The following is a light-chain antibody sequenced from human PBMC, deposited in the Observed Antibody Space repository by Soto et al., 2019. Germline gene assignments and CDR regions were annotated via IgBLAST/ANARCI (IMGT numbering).Light chain of an antibody. CDR1: QSVLFNSYNKYY. CDR3: QQYDTTPLP. CDR2: WAS. V-gene: IGKV4-1*01. J-gene: IGKJ4*01. Sequence: DIVMTQSPDYLSVSLGETAPINCKSSQSVLFNSYNKYYLVWYQQKAGQSPILLLYWASAREVGVPDRFSGSGSGTDFTLTITSLQAEDVAVYYCQQYDTTPLPFGGGTKVELK.